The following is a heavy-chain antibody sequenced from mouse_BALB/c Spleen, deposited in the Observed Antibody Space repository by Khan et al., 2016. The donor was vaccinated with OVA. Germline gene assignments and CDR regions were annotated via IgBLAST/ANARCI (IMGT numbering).Heavy chain of an antibody. J-gene: IGHJ3*01. V-gene: IGHV14-1*02. CDR3: ARDGYSPWFAD. Sequence: VQLQQSGAELVRPGALVKLSCKASGFNIKDYYMHWVKQRPEQGLVWIGRIDPENGNTTYDPKFQGKASITSDTSSNTAYLQLSSLTSEDTAVYYCARDGYSPWFADWGQGTLVTVSA. CDR1: GFNIKDYY. CDR2: IDPENGNT. D-gene: IGHD2-3*01.